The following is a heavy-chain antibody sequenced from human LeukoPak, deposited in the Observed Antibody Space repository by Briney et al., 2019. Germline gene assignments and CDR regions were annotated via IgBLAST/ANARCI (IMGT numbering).Heavy chain of an antibody. CDR1: GGSISSSSYY. V-gene: IGHV4-39*01. D-gene: IGHD2-2*01. CDR2: IYYSGST. Sequence: SETLSPTCTVSGGSISSSSYYWGWIRQPPGKGLEWIGSIYYSGSTYYNPSLKSRVTISVDTSKNQFSLKLSSVTAADTAVYYCARLHIVVVPTAFMDVWGKGTTVTVSS. CDR3: ARLHIVVVPTAFMDV. J-gene: IGHJ6*03.